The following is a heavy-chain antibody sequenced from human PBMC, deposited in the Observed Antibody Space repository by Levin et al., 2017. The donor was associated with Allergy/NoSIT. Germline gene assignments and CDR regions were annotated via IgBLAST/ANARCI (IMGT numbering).Heavy chain of an antibody. CDR2: IYSGGST. V-gene: IGHV3-53*01. Sequence: GGSLRLSCAASGFTVSSNYMSWVRQAPGKGLEWVSVIYSGGSTYYADSVKGRFTISRDNSKNTLYLQMNSLRAEDTAVYYCARGAGVLGWSNLGYWGQGTLVTVSS. J-gene: IGHJ4*02. D-gene: IGHD6-19*01. CDR1: GFTVSSNY. CDR3: ARGAGVLGWSNLGY.